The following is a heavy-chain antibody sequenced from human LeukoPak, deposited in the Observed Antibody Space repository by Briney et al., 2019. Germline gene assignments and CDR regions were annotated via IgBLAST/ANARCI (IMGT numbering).Heavy chain of an antibody. Sequence: ASVKVSCKASGYNFIYYIQWVRQAPGQGLEWMGWIHPTSGATKYAQKFQDRVTVTRDTSISTAYMELSRLRSDDTAVYYCARDYYDSSGFGAFDIWGQGTMVTVSS. J-gene: IGHJ3*02. D-gene: IGHD3-22*01. CDR1: GYNFIYY. CDR2: IHPTSGAT. CDR3: ARDYYDSSGFGAFDI. V-gene: IGHV1-2*02.